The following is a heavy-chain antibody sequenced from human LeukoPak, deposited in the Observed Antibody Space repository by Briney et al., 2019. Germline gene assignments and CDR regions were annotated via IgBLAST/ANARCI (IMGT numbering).Heavy chain of an antibody. CDR2: ITTSRTT. CDR1: GFTFSTYT. D-gene: IGHD3-9*01. Sequence: GGSLRLSCAASGFTFSTYTMNWVRQAPGKGLEWISYITTSRTTYYADSVKGRFIISRDNAKNSLYLQMNSLRAEDTAVYYCARDRYYDILTGLDYWGQGTLVTVSS. V-gene: IGHV3-48*01. CDR3: ARDRYYDILTGLDY. J-gene: IGHJ4*02.